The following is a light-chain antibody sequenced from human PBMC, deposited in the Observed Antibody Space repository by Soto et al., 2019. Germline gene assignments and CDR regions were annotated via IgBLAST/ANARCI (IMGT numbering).Light chain of an antibody. V-gene: IGLV1-40*01. J-gene: IGLJ1*01. Sequence: QSVLTQPPPVSGAPGHRVTMSFTWSSSNIGTNYDVQWYQQLPGTALRFLISGFTDRPSGVPERFSGSKSGTSASLAITGLQAEEEADYYCQCYDSSLCGYVFGTGTKVSVL. CDR1: SSNIGTNYD. CDR3: QCYDSSLCGYV. CDR2: GFT.